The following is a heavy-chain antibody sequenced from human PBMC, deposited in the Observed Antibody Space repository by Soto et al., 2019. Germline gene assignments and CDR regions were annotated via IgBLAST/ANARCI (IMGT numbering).Heavy chain of an antibody. CDR2: IVATGDTT. Sequence: GGSLRLSCAASGFTFNTYAMTWVRQAPGKGLEWVSSIVATGDTTFYADSVKGRFTISRDNSKNTLYLQMNSLRGEDTAVYYCAKAGLGTNMVFDYWGQGTLVTVSS. CDR1: GFTFNTYA. V-gene: IGHV3-23*01. CDR3: AKAGLGTNMVFDY. D-gene: IGHD2-8*01. J-gene: IGHJ4*02.